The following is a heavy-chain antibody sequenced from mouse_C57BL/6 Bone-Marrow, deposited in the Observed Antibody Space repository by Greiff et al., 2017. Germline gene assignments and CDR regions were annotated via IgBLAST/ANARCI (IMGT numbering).Heavy chain of an antibody. CDR1: GYTFTSYW. CDR2: IDPSDSYT. Sequence: VQLQQPGAELVRPGTSVKLSCKASGYTFTSYWMHWVKQRPGQGLEWIGVIDPSDSYTNYNQKFKGKATLTVDTSSSTAYMQLSSLTSEDSAVYYCAREVYYGNPAWFAYWGQGTLVTVSA. D-gene: IGHD2-1*01. CDR3: AREVYYGNPAWFAY. V-gene: IGHV1-59*01. J-gene: IGHJ3*01.